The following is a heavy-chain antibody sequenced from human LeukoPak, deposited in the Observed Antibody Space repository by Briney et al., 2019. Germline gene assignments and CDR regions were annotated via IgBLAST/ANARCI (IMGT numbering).Heavy chain of an antibody. CDR2: ISSSSSYI. J-gene: IGHJ4*02. Sequence: PGGSLRLSCAASGFTFSSYSMNWVRQAPGKGLEWVSSISSSSSYIYYADSVKGRFTISTDNAKNSLYLQMNSLRAEDTAVYYCAGRCSSTSCYDIEFDYWGQGTLVTVSS. CDR1: GFTFSSYS. V-gene: IGHV3-21*01. D-gene: IGHD2-2*01. CDR3: AGRCSSTSCYDIEFDY.